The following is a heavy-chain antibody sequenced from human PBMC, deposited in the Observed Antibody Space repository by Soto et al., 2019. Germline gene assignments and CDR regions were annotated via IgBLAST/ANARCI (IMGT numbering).Heavy chain of an antibody. CDR1: GYTFTSYG. Sequence: QVQLVQSGAEVKKPGASVKVSCKASGYTFTSYGISWVRQAPGQGLEWMGWISAYNGNTNYAQKLQGRVTMTTATPTSTAYSERRSLRSDDTAVYYCARDDQPLGSSGARFDNWGQGALVTVSS. D-gene: IGHD3-22*01. V-gene: IGHV1-18*01. CDR3: ARDDQPLGSSGARFDN. J-gene: IGHJ4*02. CDR2: ISAYNGNT.